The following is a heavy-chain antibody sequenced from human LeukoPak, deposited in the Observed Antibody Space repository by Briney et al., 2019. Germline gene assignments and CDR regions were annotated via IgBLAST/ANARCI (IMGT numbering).Heavy chain of an antibody. CDR2: IYWDDDK. CDR3: AHTYKVARSSSWYPPREHMNWFDP. J-gene: IGHJ5*02. V-gene: IGHV2-5*02. Sequence: SGPTLVKPTQTLTLTCTFSGFSLSTSGVGVGWIRQPPGKALEWLALIYWDDDKRYSPSLKSRLTITKDTSKNQVVLTMTNMDPVDTATYYCAHTYKVARSSSWYPPREHMNWFDPWGQGTLVTVSS. D-gene: IGHD6-13*01. CDR1: GFSLSTSGVG.